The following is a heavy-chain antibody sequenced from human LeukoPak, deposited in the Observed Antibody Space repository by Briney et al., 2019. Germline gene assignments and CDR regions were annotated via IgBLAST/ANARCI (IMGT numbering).Heavy chain of an antibody. J-gene: IGHJ4*02. V-gene: IGHV3-53*04. D-gene: IGHD2/OR15-2a*01. CDR3: ARGKNVLDF. Sequence: GGSLRLSCAASGFTVSGNYMTWVRQAPGKGLEWVSVIYSGNSTYYADSVKGRFTISRHTSKDTLYLQMNSLRAEDTAVYYCARGKNVLDFWGQGTLVTVSS. CDR1: GFTVSGNY. CDR2: IYSGNST.